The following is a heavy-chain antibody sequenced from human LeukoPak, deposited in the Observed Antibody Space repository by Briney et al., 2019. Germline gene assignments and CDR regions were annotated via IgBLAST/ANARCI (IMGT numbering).Heavy chain of an antibody. CDR1: GFTFSSCG. V-gene: IGHV3-30*18. CDR2: ISYDGSNK. Sequence: GRSLRLSCAASGFTFSSCGMHWVRQAPGKGLEWVAVISYDGSNKYYADSVKGRFTISRDNSKNTLYLQMNSLRAEDTAVYYCAKDRSIAAAGYFDYWGQGTLVTVSS. CDR3: AKDRSIAAAGYFDY. J-gene: IGHJ4*02. D-gene: IGHD6-13*01.